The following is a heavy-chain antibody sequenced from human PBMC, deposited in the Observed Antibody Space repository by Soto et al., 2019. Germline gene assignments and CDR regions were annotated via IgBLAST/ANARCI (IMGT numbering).Heavy chain of an antibody. D-gene: IGHD2-15*01. V-gene: IGHV3-48*02. CDR2: ISSSSSTI. CDR1: GFTFSSYS. Sequence: GGSLRLSCAASGFTFSSYSMNWVRQAPGKGLEWVSYISSSSSTIYYADSVNGRFTISRDNAKNSLYLQMNSLRDEDTAVYYCAREPIYPREDIPHPLDYWGQGTLVTVSS. CDR3: AREPIYPREDIPHPLDY. J-gene: IGHJ4*02.